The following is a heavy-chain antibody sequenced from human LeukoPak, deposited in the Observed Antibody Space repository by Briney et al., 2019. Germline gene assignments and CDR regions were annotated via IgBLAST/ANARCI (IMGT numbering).Heavy chain of an antibody. CDR2: IYYSGNT. Sequence: PSETLSLTCIVSGGSISSTTYYWGWIRQPPGKRLEWIGSIYYSGNTYYNPSLKSRVTISIDTSKNQFSLNLNSVTAADTALYSRARHYLGGNYPDYFNHWGQGTLATVSS. CDR3: ARHYLGGNYPDYFNH. V-gene: IGHV4-39*01. J-gene: IGHJ4*02. D-gene: IGHD1-26*01. CDR1: GGSISSTTYY.